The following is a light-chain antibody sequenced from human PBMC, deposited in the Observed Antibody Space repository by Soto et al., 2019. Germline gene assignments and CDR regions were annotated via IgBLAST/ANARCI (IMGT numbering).Light chain of an antibody. CDR2: ANS. V-gene: IGLV1-40*01. CDR3: QSYDSSLSGFDV. J-gene: IGLJ1*01. Sequence: QPVLTQPPSVSGAPGQRVTISCTGSNSNIGAGYDVHWYQQLPGSAPKLLIYANSNRPSGVPDRFSGSRSGTSASLAITGLQAEDEADYSCQSYDSSLSGFDVFGTGTKLTVL. CDR1: NSNIGAGYD.